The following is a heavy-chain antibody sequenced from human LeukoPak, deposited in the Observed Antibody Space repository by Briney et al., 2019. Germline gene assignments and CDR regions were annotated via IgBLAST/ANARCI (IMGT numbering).Heavy chain of an antibody. V-gene: IGHV3-74*01. D-gene: IGHD2-8*01. Sequence: GGPLRLSCAASGFTFSSYWMHWVRQAPGKGLVWVSRINSDRSSTSYADSVKGRFTISRDNAKNTLYLQLNSLRAEDTAVYYCARGNVVSPPDYWGQGTLVTVSS. CDR3: ARGNVVSPPDY. J-gene: IGHJ4*02. CDR2: INSDRSST. CDR1: GFTFSSYW.